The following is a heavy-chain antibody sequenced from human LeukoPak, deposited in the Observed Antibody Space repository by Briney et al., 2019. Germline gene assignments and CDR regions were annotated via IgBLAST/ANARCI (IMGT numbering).Heavy chain of an antibody. D-gene: IGHD3-16*02. CDR1: GFTFTSYA. J-gene: IGHJ2*01. Sequence: GGSLRLSCAASGFTFTSYAMHWVRQAPGKGLERVAVISYDGSNKYYADSVKGRFTISRDNAKNSLFLQMNSLRVEDTAVYYCVRERPIDRRDWYFDLWGRGTLVTVSS. CDR2: ISYDGSNK. V-gene: IGHV3-30-3*01. CDR3: VRERPIDRRDWYFDL.